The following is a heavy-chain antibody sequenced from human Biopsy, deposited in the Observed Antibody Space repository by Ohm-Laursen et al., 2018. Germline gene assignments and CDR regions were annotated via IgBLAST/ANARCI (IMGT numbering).Heavy chain of an antibody. V-gene: IGHV4-59*02. CDR3: SRDSGILNCGNFKFYHYYGMDV. D-gene: IGHD4-23*01. Sequence: SVTLSLTCTVSADSDSTYYWSWIRQPTGKGLVWIGHIYYSVMTNYNPSLQSRVSISVDTSRNQVSLTLSSVTAADTAVYYCSRDSGILNCGNFKFYHYYGMDVWGQGTKVTVSS. CDR1: ADSDSTYY. CDR2: IYYSVMT. J-gene: IGHJ6*02.